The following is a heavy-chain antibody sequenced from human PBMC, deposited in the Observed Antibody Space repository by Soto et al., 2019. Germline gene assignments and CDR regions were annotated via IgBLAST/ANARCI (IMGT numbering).Heavy chain of an antibody. V-gene: IGHV4-39*01. CDR3: ARLFRAPYYFDY. CDR1: GGSISSSSYY. D-gene: IGHD3-10*01. CDR2: IYYSGST. J-gene: IGHJ4*02. Sequence: LSLTCTVSGGSISSSSYYWGWIRQPPGKGLEWIGSIYYSGSTYYNPSLKSRVTISVDTSKNQFSLKLSSVTAADTAVYYCARLFRAPYYFDYWGQGTLVTVSS.